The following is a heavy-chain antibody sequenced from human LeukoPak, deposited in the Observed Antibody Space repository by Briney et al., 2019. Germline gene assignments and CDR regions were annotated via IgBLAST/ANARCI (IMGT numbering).Heavy chain of an antibody. J-gene: IGHJ5*02. CDR2: INPSGGST. Sequence: ASVKVSSKASGYTFTSYYMHWVRQAPGQGLEWMGIINPSGGSTSYAQKFQGRVTMTRNTSISTAYMELSSLRSEDTAVYYCARGSRTSYYDFWSGYYTGKNWFDPWGQGTLVTVSS. V-gene: IGHV1-46*01. CDR1: GYTFTSYY. CDR3: ARGSRTSYYDFWSGYYTGKNWFDP. D-gene: IGHD3-3*01.